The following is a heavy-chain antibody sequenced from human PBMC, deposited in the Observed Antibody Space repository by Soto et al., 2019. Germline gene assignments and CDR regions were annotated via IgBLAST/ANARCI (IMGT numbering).Heavy chain of an antibody. CDR3: ARVAYSHGYFDY. V-gene: IGHV3-7*03. CDR2: IKPDGSEK. CDR1: GFTFSSYW. J-gene: IGHJ4*02. D-gene: IGHD5-18*01. Sequence: EVQLVESGGGLVQPGGSLRLSCAASGFTFSSYWMSWVRQAPGKGLEWVANIKPDGSEKYYVGSVKGRFTITRDNGKNSLYLQMNSLRAEYTALYYCARVAYSHGYFDYWGQGTLVTVSS.